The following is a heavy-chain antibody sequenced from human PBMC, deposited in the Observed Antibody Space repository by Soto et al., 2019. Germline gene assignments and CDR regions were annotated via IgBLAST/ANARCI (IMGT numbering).Heavy chain of an antibody. CDR2: ISYTGTQK. CDR3: VRDEGAPRTYYFDH. Sequence: GGSLRLSCATSGFTFSHCGFHWARQAPGKGLEWVAFISYTGTQKYYPDSVRGRFTISRDNSKDTLYLDINSLRAEDAAMYFCVRDEGAPRTYYFDHWGQGALVTVSS. J-gene: IGHJ4*02. V-gene: IGHV3-33*05. CDR1: GFTFSHCG.